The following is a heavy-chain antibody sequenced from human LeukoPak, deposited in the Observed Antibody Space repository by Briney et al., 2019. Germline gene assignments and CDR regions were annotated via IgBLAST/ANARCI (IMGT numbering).Heavy chain of an antibody. V-gene: IGHV3-30*18. D-gene: IGHD3-22*01. CDR3: AKDLGDYYDSSGYYTSSDY. CDR2: ISYDGSNK. Sequence: GGSLRLSCAASGFTFSSYAMSWVRQAPGKGLEWVAVISYDGSNKYYADSVKGRFTISRDNSKNTLYLQMNSLRAEDTAVYYCAKDLGDYYDSSGYYTSSDYWGQGTLVTVSS. J-gene: IGHJ4*02. CDR1: GFTFSSYA.